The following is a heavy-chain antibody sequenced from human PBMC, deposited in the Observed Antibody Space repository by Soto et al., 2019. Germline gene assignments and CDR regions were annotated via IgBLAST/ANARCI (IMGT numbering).Heavy chain of an antibody. V-gene: IGHV4-4*07. CDR3: ARDLMATVTATWFDP. D-gene: IGHD2-21*02. CDR2: IYTTRST. CDR1: GASISSYY. Sequence: PSDPLSLTFTVSGASISSYYWSWFRRPAGKGLEWIARIYTTRSTTSNPSLKSRVTMSVDTSKNLLSLKLSSVTAADSDVYYCARDLMATVTATWFDPWGQGTLVTVSS. J-gene: IGHJ5*02.